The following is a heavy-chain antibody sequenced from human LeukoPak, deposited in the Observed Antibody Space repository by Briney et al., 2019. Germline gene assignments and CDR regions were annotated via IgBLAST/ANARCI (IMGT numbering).Heavy chain of an antibody. Sequence: ASEALSLTCTVSGGSISSGAYYWSWIRHHPGKCLECIGYIYYSGSTYYNPSLKSRVTISVDTSKNQFSLKLSSVTAADTAVYYCARGRLRVNYFDYWGQGTRVSVSS. CDR1: GGSISSGAYY. CDR2: IYYSGST. V-gene: IGHV4-31*03. D-gene: IGHD2-21*01. CDR3: ARGRLRVNYFDY. J-gene: IGHJ4*02.